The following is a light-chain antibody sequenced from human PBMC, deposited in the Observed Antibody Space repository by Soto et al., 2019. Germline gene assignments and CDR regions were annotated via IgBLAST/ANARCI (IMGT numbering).Light chain of an antibody. Sequence: DMQITQSPSALSASVGDRVTIGFRASQSISAYLTWFQQKPGKAPKLMXHGAFRLGSGVPSRFSGGGAGKDFPLTISRLSDEDFAVYGGQHRFNWIITFGQGTRLEIK. J-gene: IGKJ5*01. CDR1: QSISAY. CDR2: GAF. V-gene: IGKV1-39*01. CDR3: QHRFNWIIT.